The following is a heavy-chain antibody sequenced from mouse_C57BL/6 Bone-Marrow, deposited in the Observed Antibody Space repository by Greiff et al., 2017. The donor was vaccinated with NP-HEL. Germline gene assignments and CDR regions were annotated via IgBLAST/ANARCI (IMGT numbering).Heavy chain of an antibody. J-gene: IGHJ1*03. V-gene: IGHV5-17*01. CDR3: ARKGNYYGSSYDWYFDG. Sequence: EVQGVESGGGLVKPGGSLKLSCAASGFTFSDYGMHWVRQAPAKGLEWVAYISSGSSTIYYADTVKGRFTISRDNAKNTLFLQMTSLRSEDTAMYYCARKGNYYGSSYDWYFDGWGTGTTVTVSS. D-gene: IGHD1-1*01. CDR2: ISSGSSTI. CDR1: GFTFSDYG.